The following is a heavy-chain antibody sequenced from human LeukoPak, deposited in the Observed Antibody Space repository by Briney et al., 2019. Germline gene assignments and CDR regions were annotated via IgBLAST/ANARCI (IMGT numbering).Heavy chain of an antibody. CDR3: ARGLLGGYFDY. CDR1: GFTFSSYS. D-gene: IGHD1-26*01. CDR2: ISSSGSYI. J-gene: IGHJ4*02. Sequence: GGSLRLSCAASGFTFSSYSMNWVRQAPGKGLEWVSSISSSGSYIYYADSVKGRFTISRDNAKNSLYLQMNSLRAEDTAVYYCARGLLGGYFDYWGQGTLVTVSS. V-gene: IGHV3-21*01.